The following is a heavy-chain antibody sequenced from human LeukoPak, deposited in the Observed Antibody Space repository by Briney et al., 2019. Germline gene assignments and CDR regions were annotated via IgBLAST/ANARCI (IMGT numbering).Heavy chain of an antibody. V-gene: IGHV3-11*04. CDR2: ITSTATT. CDR3: ARDGANPMWELLPYYFDY. J-gene: IGHJ4*02. Sequence: GGSLRLSCAASGFTFSDYYMTWIRQAPGKGLEWVSYITSTATTYYADSVKGRFTISRDNAKTSLYLQMNSLRAEDTAVYYCARDGANPMWELLPYYFDYWGQGTLVTVSS. CDR1: GFTFSDYY. D-gene: IGHD1-26*01.